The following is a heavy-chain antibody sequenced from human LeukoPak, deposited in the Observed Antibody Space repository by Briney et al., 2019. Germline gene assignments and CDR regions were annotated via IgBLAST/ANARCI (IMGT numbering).Heavy chain of an antibody. Sequence: SQTLSLTCAISGVSVSNNNDAWNWIRQSPSRGLEWLGRTYYRYTWYIDYVLSVTSRMTLSPDTSKNQFSLQLNAVTPEDTAVYFCARTTVVATSIDKYDVFDTWGQGAMVTVSS. V-gene: IGHV6-1*01. CDR3: ARTTVVATSIDKYDVFDT. CDR1: GVSVSNNNDA. D-gene: IGHD2-21*02. J-gene: IGHJ3*02. CDR2: TYYRYTWYI.